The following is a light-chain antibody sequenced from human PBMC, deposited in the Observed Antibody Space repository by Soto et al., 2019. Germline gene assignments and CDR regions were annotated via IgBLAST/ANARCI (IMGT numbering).Light chain of an antibody. CDR2: KAS. CDR3: QQLNKYPST. J-gene: IGKJ4*01. CDR1: QGIRND. Sequence: AIQMTQSPSSLSASVGDRVTITCRASQGIRNDLGWYQQKPGKAPKLLIYKASSLESGVPSRFSGSGSGTDFTLTISSLQPEDFATYYCQQLNKYPSTFGGGTKVDIK. V-gene: IGKV1D-13*01.